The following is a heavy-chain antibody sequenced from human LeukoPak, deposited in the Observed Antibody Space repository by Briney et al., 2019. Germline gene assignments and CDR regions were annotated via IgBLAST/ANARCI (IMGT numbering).Heavy chain of an antibody. CDR3: ARGSNTYNWFDP. V-gene: IGHV4-59*12. CDR2: IYYSGST. Sequence: PSETLSLTCTVSGGSISSYYWSWIRQPPGKGLEWIGYIYYSGSTNYNPSLKSRVTMSVDTSKNQFTLNLRSVTAADTAVYYCARGSNTYNWFDPWGQGTLVTVSS. D-gene: IGHD2-2*01. J-gene: IGHJ5*02. CDR1: GGSISSYY.